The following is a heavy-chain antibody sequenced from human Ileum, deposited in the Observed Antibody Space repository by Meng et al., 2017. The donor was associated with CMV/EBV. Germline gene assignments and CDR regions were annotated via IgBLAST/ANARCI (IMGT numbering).Heavy chain of an antibody. J-gene: IGHJ6*02. V-gene: IGHV3-74*01. Sequence: GESLKISCAASGFTFNKYWMHWVRQVPGKGLVWVSHINNDGSITNYADSVEGRFTISRDNAKDTLYLQMNSLRAEDTAVYYCAREVAGSGMDVWGQGTTVTVSS. CDR3: AREVAGSGMDV. D-gene: IGHD2-15*01. CDR1: GFTFNKYW. CDR2: INNDGSIT.